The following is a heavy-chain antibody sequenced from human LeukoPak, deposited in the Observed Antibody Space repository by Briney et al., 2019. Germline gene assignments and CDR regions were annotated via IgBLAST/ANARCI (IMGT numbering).Heavy chain of an antibody. CDR3: AKDHDIVVVPAALSPYFDY. CDR2: ISGSGGST. Sequence: PGGSLRLSCAASGFTFSSYAMSWVRQAPGKGLEWVSAISGSGGSTYYADSVKGRFTISRDNSKNTLYLQMNSLRAEDTAVYYCAKDHDIVVVPAALSPYFDYWGQGTLVTVSS. J-gene: IGHJ4*02. V-gene: IGHV3-23*01. D-gene: IGHD2-2*01. CDR1: GFTFSSYA.